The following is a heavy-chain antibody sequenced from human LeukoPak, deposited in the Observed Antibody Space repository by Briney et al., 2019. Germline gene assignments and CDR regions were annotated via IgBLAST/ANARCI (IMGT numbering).Heavy chain of an antibody. J-gene: IGHJ4*02. CDR1: GFTFSTYS. D-gene: IGHD3-10*01. V-gene: IGHV3-48*04. CDR2: INSEGSTM. CDR3: ARDIVIRGVLTSIY. Sequence: PGGSLRLSCAASGFTFSTYSMNWVRQAPGRGLEWVSYINSEGSTMKYADSVKGRFTISRDNAKNTLYLQTNSLRAEDTAVYYCARDIVIRGVLTSIYWGQGTLVTVSS.